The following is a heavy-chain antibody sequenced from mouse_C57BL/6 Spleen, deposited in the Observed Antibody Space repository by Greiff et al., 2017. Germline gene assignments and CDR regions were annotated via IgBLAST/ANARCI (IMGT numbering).Heavy chain of an antibody. V-gene: IGHV1-76*01. Sequence: VQGVESGAELVRPGASVKLSCKASGYTFTDYYINWVKQRPGQGLEWIARIYPGSGNTYYNEKFKGKATLTADKSSSTAYMQLSSLTSEDSAGYFCASDYYGSRAWVAYWGQGTLVTVSA. D-gene: IGHD1-1*01. CDR2: IYPGSGNT. CDR3: ASDYYGSRAWVAY. J-gene: IGHJ3*01. CDR1: GYTFTDYY.